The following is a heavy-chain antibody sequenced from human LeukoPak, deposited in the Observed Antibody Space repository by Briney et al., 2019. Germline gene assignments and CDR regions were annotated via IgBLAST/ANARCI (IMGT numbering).Heavy chain of an antibody. Sequence: PGGSLRLSCAASGFSFSSYAMSWVRQVPGKGLEWVSGISGYGDNTFYSESVKGRFTISRHNSRNILYLQMNSLRAEDTARYYCAKDAYSSSVVDYYYYMDVWGKGTTVTVSS. D-gene: IGHD4-11*01. CDR1: GFSFSSYA. V-gene: IGHV3-23*01. CDR3: AKDAYSSSVVDYYYYMDV. CDR2: ISGYGDNT. J-gene: IGHJ6*03.